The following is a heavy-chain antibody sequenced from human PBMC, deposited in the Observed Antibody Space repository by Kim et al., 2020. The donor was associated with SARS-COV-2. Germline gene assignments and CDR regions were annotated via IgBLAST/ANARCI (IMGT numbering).Heavy chain of an antibody. Sequence: GGSLRLSCAASGFTFSTFWMHWVRQAPGRGLVWVSLIKIDGTSTKYADSVKGRFTISRDNAKNTLYLQMNSLRAEDTAVYYCVRDLIRGGAYWGQGTLVTVSS. V-gene: IGHV3-74*03. J-gene: IGHJ4*02. CDR3: VRDLIRGGAY. D-gene: IGHD2-15*01. CDR1: GFTFSTFW. CDR2: IKIDGTST.